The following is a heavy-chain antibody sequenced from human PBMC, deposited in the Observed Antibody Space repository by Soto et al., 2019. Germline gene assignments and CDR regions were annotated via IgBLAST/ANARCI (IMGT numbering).Heavy chain of an antibody. CDR3: ARQKRGFGELFSFWFDP. D-gene: IGHD3-10*01. J-gene: IGHJ5*02. V-gene: IGHV3-11*01. Sequence: GGSLRLSCAASGFTFSDYYMSWIRQAPGKGLEWVSYISSSGSTIYYADSVKGRFTISRDNAKNSLYLQMNSPRAEDTAVYYCARQKRGFGELFSFWFDPWGQGTLVTVSS. CDR2: ISSSGSTI. CDR1: GFTFSDYY.